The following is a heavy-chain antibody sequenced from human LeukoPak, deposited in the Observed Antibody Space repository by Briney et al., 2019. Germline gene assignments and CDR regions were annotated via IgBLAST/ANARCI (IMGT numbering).Heavy chain of an antibody. V-gene: IGHV4-34*01. CDR3: ARGAGTYGSGSYYTFRYYYYYMDV. D-gene: IGHD3-10*01. CDR2: INHSGST. CDR1: GFTFSSYW. Sequence: GSLRLSCAVSGFTFSSYWMSWVRQPPGKGLEWIGEINHSGSTNYNPSLKSRVTISVDTSKNQFSLKLSSVTAADTAVYYCARGAGTYGSGSYYTFRYYYYYMDVWGKGTTVTVSS. J-gene: IGHJ6*03.